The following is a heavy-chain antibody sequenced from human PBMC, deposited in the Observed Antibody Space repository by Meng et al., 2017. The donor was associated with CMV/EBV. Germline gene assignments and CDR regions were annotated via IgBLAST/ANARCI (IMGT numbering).Heavy chain of an antibody. CDR1: GFTVSSNY. D-gene: IGHD5-12*01. CDR3: ARESEGPSQPFYSGYDLDYFDY. J-gene: IGHJ4*02. CDR2: IYSGGST. Sequence: GGSLRLSCAASGFTVSSNYMSWVRQAPGKGLEWVSVIYSGGSTYYADSVKGRFTISRDNAKNSLYLQMNSLRAEDTAVYYCARESEGPSQPFYSGYDLDYFDYWGQGTLVTVSS. V-gene: IGHV3-66*01.